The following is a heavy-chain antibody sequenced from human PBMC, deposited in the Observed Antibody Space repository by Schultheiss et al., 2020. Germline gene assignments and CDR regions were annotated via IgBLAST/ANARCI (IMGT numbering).Heavy chain of an antibody. Sequence: GGSLRLSCAASGFTFSSYWMSWVRQAPGKGLEWVANIKQDGSEKYYVDSVKGRFTISRDNAKNSLYLQMNSLRAEDTAVYYCASLMTTVTKGDYWGQGTLVTGYS. CDR3: ASLMTTVTKGDY. CDR1: GFTFSSYW. D-gene: IGHD4-17*01. CDR2: IKQDGSEK. J-gene: IGHJ4*02. V-gene: IGHV3-7*01.